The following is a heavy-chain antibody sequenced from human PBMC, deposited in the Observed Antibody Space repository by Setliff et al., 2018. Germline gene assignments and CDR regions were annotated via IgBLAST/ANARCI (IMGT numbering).Heavy chain of an antibody. CDR3: AKDRVEVVVAAPQARFDP. D-gene: IGHD2-15*01. CDR2: INPNSGGT. J-gene: IGHJ5*02. V-gene: IGHV1-2*02. CDR1: GYTFTGYY. Sequence: ASVKVSCKASGYTFTGYYMHWVRQAPGQGLEWMGRINPNSGGTNYAQKFQGRVTMTRDTSISTAYMELSRLRSDDTAVYYCAKDRVEVVVAAPQARFDPWGQGTLVTVSS.